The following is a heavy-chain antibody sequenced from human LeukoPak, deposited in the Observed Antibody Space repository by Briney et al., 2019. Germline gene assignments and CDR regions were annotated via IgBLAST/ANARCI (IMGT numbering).Heavy chain of an antibody. V-gene: IGHV4-59*01. J-gene: IGHJ3*02. CDR3: ARGRGPYYDSSGYYRDAFDI. Sequence: PSETLSLTCTVSGGSTSSYYWSWIRQPPGKGLEWIGYIYYSGSTNYNPSLKSRVTISVDTSKNQFSLKLSSVTAADTAVYYCARGRGPYYDSSGYYRDAFDIWGPGAMVTVSS. D-gene: IGHD3-22*01. CDR1: GGSTSSYY. CDR2: IYYSGST.